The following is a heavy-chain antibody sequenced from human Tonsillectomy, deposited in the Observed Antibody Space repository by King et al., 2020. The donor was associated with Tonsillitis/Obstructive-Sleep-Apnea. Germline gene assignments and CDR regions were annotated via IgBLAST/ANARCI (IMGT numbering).Heavy chain of an antibody. J-gene: IGHJ6*03. CDR2: INAGNGNT. V-gene: IGHV1-3*01. Sequence: QLVQSGAEVKKPGASVKVSFKASVYTFTSYAMHWVRQAPGQSLEWMGWINAGNGNTKYSQKFQGRVTITRDTSASTAYMELSSLGAEDTAVYYCARAYCSSTSCSAYYYYMDVWGKGTTVTVSS. D-gene: IGHD2-2*01. CDR1: VYTFTSYA. CDR3: ARAYCSSTSCSAYYYYMDV.